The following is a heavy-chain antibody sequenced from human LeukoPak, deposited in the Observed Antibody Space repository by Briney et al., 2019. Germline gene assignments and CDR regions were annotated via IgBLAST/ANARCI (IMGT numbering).Heavy chain of an antibody. J-gene: IGHJ4*02. CDR2: INTDGSST. Sequence: GGSLRLSCAASGFTFDDYAMHWVRQAPGKGLVWVSRINTDGSSTSYADSVKGRFTISRDNAKNTLYLQMNSLRAEDTAVYYCARDQQLDPRIDYWGQGTLVTVSS. D-gene: IGHD6-6*01. CDR1: GFTFDDYA. V-gene: IGHV3-74*01. CDR3: ARDQQLDPRIDY.